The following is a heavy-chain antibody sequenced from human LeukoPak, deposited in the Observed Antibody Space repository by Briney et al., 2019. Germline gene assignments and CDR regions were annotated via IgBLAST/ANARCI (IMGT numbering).Heavy chain of an antibody. V-gene: IGHV1-69*06. CDR1: GASFSSYA. CDR3: AKQGALRQDYYMDV. J-gene: IGHJ6*03. Sequence: SVTVSCKASGASFSSYAISWVRPAPGQGLAWMGRIIAIFGTPNYAQRFQGRVTITADIVSSTAYMEVNNLTARDTAVYFCAKQGALRQDYYMDVWGNGTTVTVSS. CDR2: IIAIFGTP.